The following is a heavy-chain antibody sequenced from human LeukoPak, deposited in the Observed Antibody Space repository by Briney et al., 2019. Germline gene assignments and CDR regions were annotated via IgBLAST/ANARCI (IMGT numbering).Heavy chain of an antibody. CDR2: ISSDGSSK. CDR3: ARDGRSGWYSDY. Sequence: GGSLRLSCAASGFTFSRYAMHWVRQAPGKGLEWVAVISSDGSSKYYADSVKGRFTISRDNSKNTLYLQMNSLRAEDTALYYCARDGRSGWYSDYWGQGTLVTVSS. CDR1: GFTFSRYA. V-gene: IGHV3-30-3*01. J-gene: IGHJ4*02. D-gene: IGHD6-19*01.